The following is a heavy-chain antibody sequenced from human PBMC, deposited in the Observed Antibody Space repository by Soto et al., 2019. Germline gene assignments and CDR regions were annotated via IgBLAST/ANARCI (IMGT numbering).Heavy chain of an antibody. CDR1: GFTFSSYS. CDR3: AREGVYYYDSSGYQGDY. CDR2: ISSSSSTI. J-gene: IGHJ4*02. D-gene: IGHD3-22*01. V-gene: IGHV3-48*02. Sequence: GGSLRLSCAASGFTFSSYSMNWVRQAPGKGLEWVSYISSSSSTIYYADSVKGRFTISRDNAKNSLYLQMNSLRDEDTAVYYCAREGVYYYDSSGYQGDYWGRGTLVTVSS.